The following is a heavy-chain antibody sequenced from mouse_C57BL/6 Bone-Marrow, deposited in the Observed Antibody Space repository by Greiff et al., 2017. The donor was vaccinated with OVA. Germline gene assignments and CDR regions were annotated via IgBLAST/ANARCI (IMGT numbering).Heavy chain of an antibody. Sequence: EVQLVESGGGLVQPKGSLKLSCAASGFSFNTYAMNWVRQAPGKGLEWVARIRSKSNNYATYYADSVKDRFTISRDDSESMLYLQMNNLKTEDTAMYYCVREGYYYGSSPHWYFDVWGTGTTVTVSS. V-gene: IGHV10-1*01. CDR2: IRSKSNNYAT. J-gene: IGHJ1*03. CDR3: VREGYYYGSSPHWYFDV. CDR1: GFSFNTYA. D-gene: IGHD1-1*01.